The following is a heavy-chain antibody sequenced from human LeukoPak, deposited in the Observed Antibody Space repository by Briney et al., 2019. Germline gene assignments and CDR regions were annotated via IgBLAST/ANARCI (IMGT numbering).Heavy chain of an antibody. J-gene: IGHJ4*02. CDR3: ARGAQPTYYYDSSDYLFDY. CDR2: IYPGDSDT. V-gene: IGHV5-51*01. Sequence: GESLKISCKGSGYSFTSYWIGWVRQMPGKGLEWMGIIYPGDSDTRYSPSFQGQVTISADKSISTAYLQWSSLKASDTAMYYCARGAQPTYYYDSSDYLFDYWGQGTLVTVSS. D-gene: IGHD3-22*01. CDR1: GYSFTSYW.